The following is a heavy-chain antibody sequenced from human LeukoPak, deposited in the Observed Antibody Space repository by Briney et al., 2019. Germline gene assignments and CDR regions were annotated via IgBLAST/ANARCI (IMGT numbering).Heavy chain of an antibody. D-gene: IGHD5-12*01. CDR2: INPNSGGT. V-gene: IGHV1-2*02. CDR3: ARALGYDYYFDY. CDR1: GYTFTGYY. Sequence: ASVKVSCKASGYTFTGYYMHWVRQAPGQGLEWMGWINPNSGGTNYAQKFQGRVTMTRDTSISTAYMELSRLRSDDTAVYYCARALGYDYYFDYWGQGTLVTVSS. J-gene: IGHJ4*02.